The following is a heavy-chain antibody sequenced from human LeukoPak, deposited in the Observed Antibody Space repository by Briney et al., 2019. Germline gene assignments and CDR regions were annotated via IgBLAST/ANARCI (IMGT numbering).Heavy chain of an antibody. CDR3: AKTQGYYDA. CDR2: IWGTDDKT. Sequence: GGSLRLSCVASGFTFSNYAMSWVRQAPGKGLELVSGIWGTDDKTVYGDAVEGRFTISRDNSKNTLYLQMNSLRADDTAVYYCAKTQGYYDAWGQGALVTVSS. CDR1: GFTFSNYA. V-gene: IGHV3-23*01. D-gene: IGHD2-15*01. J-gene: IGHJ5*02.